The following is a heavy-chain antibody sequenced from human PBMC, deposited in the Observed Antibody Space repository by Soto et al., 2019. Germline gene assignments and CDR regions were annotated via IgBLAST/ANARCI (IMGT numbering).Heavy chain of an antibody. CDR3: ASKPRKARYDFWSGYYLRWGAP. CDR1: GGSFIGYY. Sequence: PSATLPLTWSVYGGSFIGYYWSWIRQPPGKGMEWIGEINHSGSTNYNPSLKSRVTISVDTSKNQFSLKLSSVTAADTAVYYCASKPRKARYDFWSGYYLRWGAPWGQGTMVTVS. V-gene: IGHV4-34*01. D-gene: IGHD3-3*01. J-gene: IGHJ5*02. CDR2: INHSGST.